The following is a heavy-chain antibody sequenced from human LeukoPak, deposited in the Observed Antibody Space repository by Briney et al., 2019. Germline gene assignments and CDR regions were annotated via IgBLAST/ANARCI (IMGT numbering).Heavy chain of an antibody. CDR1: GFTFSSYA. CDR3: ANRGEYRNSPGKYYFDC. J-gene: IGHJ4*02. Sequence: PGGCLRLSCAASGFTFSSYAMSWVRQAPGKGLEWVSAISGSGGSTYYADSVKGRFTISRDNSKNTVYLQMNSLRAEDTAIYFCANRGEYRNSPGKYYFDCWGQGTLVTVSS. D-gene: IGHD6-6*01. V-gene: IGHV3-23*01. CDR2: ISGSGGST.